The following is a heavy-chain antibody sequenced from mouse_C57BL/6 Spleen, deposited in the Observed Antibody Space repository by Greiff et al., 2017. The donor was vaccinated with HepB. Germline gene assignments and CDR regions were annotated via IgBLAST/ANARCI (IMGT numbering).Heavy chain of an antibody. Sequence: VQLQQSGAELVKPGASVKISCKASGYAFSSYWMNWVKQRPGKGLEWIGQIYPGDGDTNYNGKFKGKATLTADKSSSTAYMQLSSLTSEDSAVYVCAREITTVVARDFDYWGQGTTLTVSS. D-gene: IGHD1-1*01. J-gene: IGHJ2*01. CDR1: GYAFSSYW. CDR2: IYPGDGDT. CDR3: AREITTVVARDFDY. V-gene: IGHV1-80*01.